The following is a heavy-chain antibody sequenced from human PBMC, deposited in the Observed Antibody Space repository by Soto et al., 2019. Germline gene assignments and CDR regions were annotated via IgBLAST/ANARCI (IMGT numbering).Heavy chain of an antibody. V-gene: IGHV1-18*04. CDR2: INAYNGNT. Sequence: GASVKVSCKAAGYTFTSYYMHWVRQAPGQRLEWMGWINAYNGNTNYAQKLQGRVTMTTDTSTSTAYMELRSLRSDDTAVYYCARDDYYGSKRYYYGMDVWGQGTTVTVSS. CDR1: GYTFTSYY. CDR3: ARDDYYGSKRYYYGMDV. J-gene: IGHJ6*02. D-gene: IGHD3-10*01.